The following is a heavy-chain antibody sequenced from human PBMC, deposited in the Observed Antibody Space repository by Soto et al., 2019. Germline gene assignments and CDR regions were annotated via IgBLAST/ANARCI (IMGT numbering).Heavy chain of an antibody. V-gene: IGHV1-2*02. CDR1: GYTFTGYN. D-gene: IGHD5-18*01. CDR3: APSRDTAMVIDY. J-gene: IGHJ4*02. CDR2: INPNSGGT. Sequence: ASVKVSCKASGYTFTGYNMHWARQAPGQGLEWMGWINPNSGGTNYAQKFQGRVTMTRDTSISTAYMELSRLRSDDTAVYYCAPSRDTAMVIDYWGQGTLVTVSS.